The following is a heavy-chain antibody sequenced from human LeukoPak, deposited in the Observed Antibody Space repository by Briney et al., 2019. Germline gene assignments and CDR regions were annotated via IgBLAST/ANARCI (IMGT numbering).Heavy chain of an antibody. CDR1: GYSISSGYY. D-gene: IGHD5-18*01. J-gene: IGHJ5*02. Sequence: SETLSLTCTVSGYSISSGYYWGWIRPPPGKGLEWIGSIYHSGSTYYNPSLKSRVTISVDTSKNQFSLKLSSVTAADTAVYYCARDPGYSYGYDWFDPWGQGTLVTVSS. V-gene: IGHV4-38-2*02. CDR3: ARDPGYSYGYDWFDP. CDR2: IYHSGST.